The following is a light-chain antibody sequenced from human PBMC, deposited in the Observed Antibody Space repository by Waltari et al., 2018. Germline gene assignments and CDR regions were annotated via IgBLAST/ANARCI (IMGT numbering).Light chain of an antibody. CDR1: SSDVGGYND. CDR3: SSYAGSNNFV. CDR2: EVS. J-gene: IGLJ1*01. V-gene: IGLV2-8*01. Sequence: QSALTQPPSAPGSPGQSVTISCTGTSSDVGGYNDVSWYQQHPGKAPKLMIYEVSKRPSGVPDRFSGSKSGNTASLTVSGLQAEDEADYYCSSYAGSNNFVFGTGTKVTVL.